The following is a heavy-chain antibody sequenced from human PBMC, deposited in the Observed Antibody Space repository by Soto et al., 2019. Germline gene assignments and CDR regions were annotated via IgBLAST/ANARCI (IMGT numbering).Heavy chain of an antibody. V-gene: IGHV1-69*13. CDR3: ARNGAEMVYARGYYGMDV. Sequence: SVKVSCKDSGGTFSSYAISWVRQAPGQGLEWMGGIIPIFGTANYAQKFQGRVTITADESTSTAYMELSSLRSEDTAVYYCARNGAEMVYARGYYGMDVWGQGTTVTVSS. J-gene: IGHJ6*02. CDR2: IIPIFGTA. D-gene: IGHD2-8*01. CDR1: GGTFSSYA.